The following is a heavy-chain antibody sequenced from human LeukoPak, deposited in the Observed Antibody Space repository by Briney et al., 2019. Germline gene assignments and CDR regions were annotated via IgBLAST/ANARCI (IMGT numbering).Heavy chain of an antibody. J-gene: IGHJ5*02. D-gene: IGHD3-3*01. V-gene: IGHV4-4*07. CDR2: IYTSGST. CDR1: GGSISSYH. CDR3: ARDVSEPYDFWSGYYYNWFDP. Sequence: SETLSLTCTVSGGSISSYHWSWIRQPAGKGLEWIGRIYTSGSTNYNPSLKSRVTMSVDTSKNQFSLKLSSVTAADTAVYYCARDVSEPYDFWSGYYYNWFDPWGQGTLVTVSS.